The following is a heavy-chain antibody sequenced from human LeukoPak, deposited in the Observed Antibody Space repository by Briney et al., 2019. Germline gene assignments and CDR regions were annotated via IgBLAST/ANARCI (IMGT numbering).Heavy chain of an antibody. CDR1: GFTFSSYP. CDR3: ATSSGWYSKYFDY. CDR2: VSGSGGDK. D-gene: IGHD6-19*01. V-gene: IGHV3-23*01. J-gene: IGHJ4*02. Sequence: GGSLRPSCAASGFTFSSYPMNWVRQAPGKWLEWVSGVSGSGGDKYSADSLKGRFTISRDNSKNTLYLQMNSLRAEDTARYYCATSSGWYSKYFDYWGQGTLVTVSP.